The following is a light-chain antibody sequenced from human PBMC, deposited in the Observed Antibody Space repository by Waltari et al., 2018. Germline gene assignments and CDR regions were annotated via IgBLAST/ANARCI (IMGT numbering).Light chain of an antibody. CDR1: QNVIRW. Sequence: DIQMTQSPSTLSASVGDRVTITCRASQNVIRWLAWFQQKPGKAPKVLIYKASNLENGVPSRFSGDGSGTEFTLTISSLQPDDFATYYCLQYSGYPYTLGQGTKLDI. J-gene: IGKJ2*01. V-gene: IGKV1-5*03. CDR3: LQYSGYPYT. CDR2: KAS.